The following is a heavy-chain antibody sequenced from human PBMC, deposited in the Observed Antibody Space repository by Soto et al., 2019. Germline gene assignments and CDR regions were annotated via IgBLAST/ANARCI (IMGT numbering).Heavy chain of an antibody. J-gene: IGHJ4*02. Sequence: GGSLRLSCAASGFTFSTYAMTWVRQAPGKGLEWVSTITGSGGNTYYADSVRGRFTISRDNSKNTLYLQMNSLRAEDTAVYYCAKDLEDIVVVVAATRAGVDYWGQGTLVTVSS. CDR1: GFTFSTYA. CDR2: ITGSGGNT. D-gene: IGHD2-15*01. V-gene: IGHV3-23*01. CDR3: AKDLEDIVVVVAATRAGVDY.